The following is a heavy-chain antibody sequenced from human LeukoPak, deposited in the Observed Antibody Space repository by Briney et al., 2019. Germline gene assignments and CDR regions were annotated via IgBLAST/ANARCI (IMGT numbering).Heavy chain of an antibody. Sequence: SQTLSLTCAISGDTVSSNSAAWNWLRQSPSRGLEWLGRTYYRSKWYNDYAVSVKSRITINPDTSKNQFSLQLNSVTPEDTAVYYCARVVQVYCSTTRCYVGAFDIWGQGTMVTVSS. CDR1: GDTVSSNSAA. V-gene: IGHV6-1*01. CDR3: ARVVQVYCSTTRCYVGAFDI. J-gene: IGHJ3*02. CDR2: TYYRSKWYN. D-gene: IGHD2-2*01.